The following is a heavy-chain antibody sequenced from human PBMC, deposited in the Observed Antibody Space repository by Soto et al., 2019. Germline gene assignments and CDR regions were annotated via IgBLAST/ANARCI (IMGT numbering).Heavy chain of an antibody. CDR2: INAYNGNT. J-gene: IGHJ4*02. V-gene: IGHV1-18*01. D-gene: IGHD5-18*01. CDR1: GYTFTSYG. Sequence: QVPLVQSGAEVKKPGASVKVSCKASGYTFTSYGISWVRQAPGQGLEWMGWINAYNGNTKYAQKLQGRVTMTTDTSPSTAYMELGSLRSDDTAVYYCARDEAMAQFDYWGQGTLVTVSS. CDR3: ARDEAMAQFDY.